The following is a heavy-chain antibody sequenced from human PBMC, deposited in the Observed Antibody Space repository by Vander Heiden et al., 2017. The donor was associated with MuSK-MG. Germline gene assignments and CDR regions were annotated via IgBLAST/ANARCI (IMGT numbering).Heavy chain of an antibody. D-gene: IGHD5-12*01. CDR2: STSKAKNYAT. CDR3: TSRPFSIRDGFHY. CDR1: GFTFSGSG. Sequence: EVQLVEPGGGLVQPGGSLKLSCAASGFTFSGSGVHWVRQASGKGLEWVGRSTSKAKNYATVYAASVSGRFTISRDDSKNTAYLQMNSLKTEDTAVYYCTSRPFSIRDGFHYWGQGTLITVSS. V-gene: IGHV3-73*02. J-gene: IGHJ4*02.